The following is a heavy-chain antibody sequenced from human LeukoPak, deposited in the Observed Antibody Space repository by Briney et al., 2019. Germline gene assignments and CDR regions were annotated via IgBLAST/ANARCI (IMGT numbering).Heavy chain of an antibody. D-gene: IGHD6-19*01. V-gene: IGHV4-59*08. CDR2: ISYSGST. CDR1: GGSISSYY. J-gene: IGHJ3*02. Sequence: ETLSLTCTVSGGSISSYYWSWIRPPPGKGLEWIGYISYSGSTNYNPSLKSRVTTSVDTSKNQFSLKLSSVTAADTAVYYCARPIRSGGPYDAFDIWGQGTMVTVSS. CDR3: ARPIRSGGPYDAFDI.